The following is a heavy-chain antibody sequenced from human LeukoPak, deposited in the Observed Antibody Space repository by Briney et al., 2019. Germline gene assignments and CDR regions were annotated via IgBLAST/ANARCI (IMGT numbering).Heavy chain of an antibody. CDR1: GGPISSSSYY. CDR3: ASTSYGSGSYYFGYYYGMDV. CDR2: IYYSGST. J-gene: IGHJ6*02. D-gene: IGHD3-10*01. Sequence: SETLSLTCTVSGGPISSSSYYWGWIRQPPGKGLEWIGSIYYSGSTYYNPSLKSRVTISVDTSKNQFSLKLSSVTAADTAVYYCASTSYGSGSYYFGYYYGMDVWGQGTTVTVSS. V-gene: IGHV4-39*01.